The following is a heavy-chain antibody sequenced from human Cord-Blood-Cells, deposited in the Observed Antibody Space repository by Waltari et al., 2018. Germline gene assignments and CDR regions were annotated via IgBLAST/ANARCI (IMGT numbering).Heavy chain of an antibody. CDR1: GGPISSSSYY. Sequence: QLQLQESGPGLVKPSETLSLTCTVSGGPISSSSYYWGWIRQPPGKGLEWIGSIYYSGSTYYNPSLKSRVTISVDTSKNQFSLKLSSVTAADTAVYYCAGTIAAPYNWFDPWGQGTLVTVSS. V-gene: IGHV4-39*01. D-gene: IGHD6-13*01. CDR2: IYYSGST. CDR3: AGTIAAPYNWFDP. J-gene: IGHJ5*02.